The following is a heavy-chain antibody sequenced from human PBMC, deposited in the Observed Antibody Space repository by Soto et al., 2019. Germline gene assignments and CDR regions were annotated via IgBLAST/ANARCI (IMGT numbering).Heavy chain of an antibody. CDR2: MSAYNGNT. D-gene: IGHD6-13*01. J-gene: IGHJ6*03. CDR3: AVAAAGYYYYYMDV. Sequence: VASVKVSCKASGYTFTSYGISWVRQAPGQGFEWMGWMSAYNGNTNYAQKFQGRVTMTRNTSTSTAYMELSSLRSEDTAVYYCAVAAAGYYYYYMDVWGKGTTVTVSS. CDR1: GYTFTSYG. V-gene: IGHV1-18*01.